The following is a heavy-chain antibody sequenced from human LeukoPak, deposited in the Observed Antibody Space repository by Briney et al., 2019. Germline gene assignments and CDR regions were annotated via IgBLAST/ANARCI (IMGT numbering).Heavy chain of an antibody. CDR2: IYYSGST. V-gene: IGHV4-39*07. Sequence: SETLSLTCTVSGGSISSSSYYWGWIRQPPGKGLEWIGSIYYSGSTYYNPSLKSRVTISVDTSKNQFSLKLSSVTAADTAVYYCARNKEISALFDYWGQGTLVTVSS. CDR3: ARNKEISALFDY. CDR1: GGSISSSSYY. J-gene: IGHJ4*02. D-gene: IGHD5-24*01.